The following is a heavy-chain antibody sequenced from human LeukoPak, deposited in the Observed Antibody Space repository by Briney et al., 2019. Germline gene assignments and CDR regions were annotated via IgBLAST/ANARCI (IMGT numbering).Heavy chain of an antibody. V-gene: IGHV3-21*01. J-gene: IGHJ5*02. CDR3: ARDGDFWSGPPWFDP. D-gene: IGHD3-3*01. Sequence: PGGSLRLSRAASGFTFSSYSMNWVRQAPGKGLEWVSSISSSSSYIYYADSVKGRFTISRDNAKNSLYLQMNSLRAEDTAVYYCARDGDFWSGPPWFDPWGQGTLVTVSS. CDR2: ISSSSSYI. CDR1: GFTFSSYS.